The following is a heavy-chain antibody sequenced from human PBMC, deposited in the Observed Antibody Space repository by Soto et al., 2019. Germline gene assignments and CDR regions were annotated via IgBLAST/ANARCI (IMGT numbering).Heavy chain of an antibody. D-gene: IGHD4-4*01. CDR1: GGSISSGDYY. CDR2: IYHAGTT. J-gene: IGHJ4*02. Sequence: QLQELGPRLVKPSETLSLTCTVSGGSISSGDYYWGWVRQPPGKGLEWIGSIYHAGTTYYNPSLTSRLIMSVDRSENQFSLRLNSVTVTDTAVYYCTCERYSSPFIWGQGTLVTVSS. CDR3: TCERYSSPFI. V-gene: IGHV4-39*01.